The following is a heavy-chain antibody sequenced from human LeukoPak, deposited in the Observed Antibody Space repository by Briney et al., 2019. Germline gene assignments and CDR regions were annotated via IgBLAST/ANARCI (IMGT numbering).Heavy chain of an antibody. CDR3: ARRDTTMGNFDY. J-gene: IGHJ4*02. CDR1: GYSFTSYW. Sequence: GKSLKISCKWSGYSFTSYWIGWVRQMPGKGLEWMGIIYPGDSEPRYSPSFQGQVTISADKSISAASLQWSSLKASDTAMYYCARRDTTMGNFDYWGQGTLVRVS. D-gene: IGHD5-18*01. CDR2: IYPGDSEP. V-gene: IGHV5-51*01.